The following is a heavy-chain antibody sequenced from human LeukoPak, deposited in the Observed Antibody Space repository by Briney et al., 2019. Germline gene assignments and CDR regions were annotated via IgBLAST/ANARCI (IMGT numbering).Heavy chain of an antibody. CDR3: ARDLGKYYYDSSGYPLDY. D-gene: IGHD3-22*01. Sequence: RASVKVSCKASGGTFSSYAISWVRQAPGQGLEWMGGIIPIFGTANYAQKFRGRVTITADKSTRTAYMELSSLRSEDTAVYYCARDLGKYYYDSSGYPLDYWGQGTLVTVSS. V-gene: IGHV1-69*06. CDR1: GGTFSSYA. J-gene: IGHJ4*02. CDR2: IIPIFGTA.